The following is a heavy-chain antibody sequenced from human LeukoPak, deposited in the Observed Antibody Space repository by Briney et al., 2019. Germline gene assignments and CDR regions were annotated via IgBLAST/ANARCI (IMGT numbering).Heavy chain of an antibody. V-gene: IGHV3-48*02. CDR2: ISSSSSTI. CDR1: GFTFSNAW. CDR3: ARESAFDI. Sequence: GGSLRLSCAASGFTFSNAWMSWVRQAPGKGLEWVSYISSSSSTIYYADSVKGRFTISRDNAKNSLYLQMNSLRDEDTAVYYCARESAFDIWGQGTMVTVSS. J-gene: IGHJ3*02.